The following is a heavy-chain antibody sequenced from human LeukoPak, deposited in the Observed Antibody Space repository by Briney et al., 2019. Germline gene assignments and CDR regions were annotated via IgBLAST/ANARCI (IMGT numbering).Heavy chain of an antibody. CDR1: GGSISSYY. J-gene: IGHJ3*02. Sequence: SETLSLTCTVSGGSISSYYWSWIRQPPGKGLERIGYIYYSGSTNYNPSLKSRVTISVDTSKNQFSLKLSSVTAADTAVYYCARGSIAARNDAFDIWGQGTIVTVSS. D-gene: IGHD6-6*01. V-gene: IGHV4-59*01. CDR3: ARGSIAARNDAFDI. CDR2: IYYSGST.